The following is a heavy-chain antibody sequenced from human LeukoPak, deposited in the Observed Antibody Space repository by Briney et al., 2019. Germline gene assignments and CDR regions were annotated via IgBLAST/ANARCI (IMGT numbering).Heavy chain of an antibody. J-gene: IGHJ5*02. CDR2: IWYDGSNK. Sequence: GGSLRLSCAASGFTFSSYGMHWVRQAPGKGLEWVAVIWYDGSNKYYADSVKGRFTISRDNSKNTLYLQMNSLRAEDTAVYYCVRDWAAAATEDWFDPWGQGTLVTVSS. CDR3: VRDWAAAATEDWFDP. V-gene: IGHV3-33*01. D-gene: IGHD6-13*01. CDR1: GFTFSSYG.